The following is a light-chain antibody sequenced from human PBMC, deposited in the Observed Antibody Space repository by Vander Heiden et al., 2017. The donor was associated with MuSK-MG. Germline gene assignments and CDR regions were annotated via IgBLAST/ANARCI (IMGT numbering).Light chain of an antibody. Sequence: QSVLTQPPSASETPGQGVTISCSGSSSNIGSNYVYWYQQLPGTAPKLLIYRNNQRPSGVPDRFSGSKSGTSASLAISGLWSEDEADYYCAAWDDSLSGFYVFGTGTKVTVL. CDR2: RNN. J-gene: IGLJ1*01. V-gene: IGLV1-47*03. CDR1: SSNIGSNY. CDR3: AAWDDSLSGFYV.